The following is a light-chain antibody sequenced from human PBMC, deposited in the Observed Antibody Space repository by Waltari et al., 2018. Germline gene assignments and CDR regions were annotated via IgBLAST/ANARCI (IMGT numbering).Light chain of an antibody. CDR2: RNN. CDR3: SAWDSDLTVYV. V-gene: IGLV10-54*04. CDR1: RNNVGNQG. Sequence: QAGLTQPPSVSKGLRQTATLSCTGNRNNVGNQGAAWLQQHQGQPPKLLAYRNNNRPSGISYRFPASRSGNTAFLTTAGLQPEDEADYYCSAWDSDLTVYVFGTGTKVTVL. J-gene: IGLJ1*01.